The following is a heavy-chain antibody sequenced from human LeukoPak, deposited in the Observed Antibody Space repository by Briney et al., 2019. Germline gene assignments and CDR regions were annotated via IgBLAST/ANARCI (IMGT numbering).Heavy chain of an antibody. V-gene: IGHV1-69*05. CDR2: IIPIFGTA. CDR1: GGTFSSYA. D-gene: IGHD4-11*01. CDR3: ARDAEGPTVRVRYYYYMDV. Sequence: SVKVSCKASGGTFSSYAISWVRQAPGQGLEWMGGIIPIFGTANYAQRFQGRVTITTDESTSTAYMELSSLRSEDTAVYYCARDAEGPTVRVRYYYYMDVWGKGTTVTVSS. J-gene: IGHJ6*03.